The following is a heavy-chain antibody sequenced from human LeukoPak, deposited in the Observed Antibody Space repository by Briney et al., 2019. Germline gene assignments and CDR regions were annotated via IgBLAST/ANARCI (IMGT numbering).Heavy chain of an antibody. D-gene: IGHD1-26*01. Sequence: GRSLRLSCAASGFTFSSYAMHWVRQAPGKGLGWVAVISYDGSNKYYADSVKGRFTISRDNSKNTLYLQMNSLRAEDTAVYYCARGENGNWENYFDYWGQGTLVTVSS. CDR1: GFTFSSYA. J-gene: IGHJ4*02. V-gene: IGHV3-30*04. CDR3: ARGENGNWENYFDY. CDR2: ISYDGSNK.